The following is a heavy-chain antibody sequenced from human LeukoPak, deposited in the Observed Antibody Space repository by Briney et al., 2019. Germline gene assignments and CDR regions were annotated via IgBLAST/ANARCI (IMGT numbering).Heavy chain of an antibody. CDR3: ARGPVAQYDYFDY. CDR1: GGSFSGYY. CDR2: INHSGST. Sequence: SETLSLTCAVYGGSFSGYYWSWTRQPPGKGLEWIGEINHSGSTNYNPSLKSRVTISVDTSKNQFSLKLSSVTAADTAVYYCARGPVAQYDYFDYWGQGTLVTVSS. J-gene: IGHJ4*02. V-gene: IGHV4-34*01. D-gene: IGHD2-15*01.